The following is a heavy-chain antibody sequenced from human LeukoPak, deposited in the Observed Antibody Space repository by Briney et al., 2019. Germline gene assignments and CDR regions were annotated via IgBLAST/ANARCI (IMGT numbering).Heavy chain of an antibody. V-gene: IGHV6-1*01. CDR3: ARGRFRSLERREFLDI. CDR2: TYYRSKWYN. Sequence: SQTLSLTCAISGDSVSSNSAAWNWIRQSPSRGLEWLGRTYYRSKWYNDYAVSVKSRITINPDTSKNQFSLQLNSVTPEDTAVYYCARGRFRSLERREFLDIWGQGTMVTVSS. CDR1: GDSVSSNSAA. J-gene: IGHJ3*02. D-gene: IGHD1-1*01.